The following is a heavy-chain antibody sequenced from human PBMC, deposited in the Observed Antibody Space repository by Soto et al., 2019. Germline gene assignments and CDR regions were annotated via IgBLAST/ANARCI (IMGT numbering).Heavy chain of an antibody. CDR2: MYYTGSA. CDR3: AGGVIVALFDY. CDR1: GGSITSYY. J-gene: IGHJ4*02. Sequence: PSETLSLTCNVSGGSITSYYWSWIRQPPGTGLEFIGYMYYTGSANYNPSLKDRVTISVDTSKNQFSLKLTSVTAADTAVYFCAGGVIVALFDYWGQGSLVTVSS. D-gene: IGHD2-15*01. V-gene: IGHV4-59*08.